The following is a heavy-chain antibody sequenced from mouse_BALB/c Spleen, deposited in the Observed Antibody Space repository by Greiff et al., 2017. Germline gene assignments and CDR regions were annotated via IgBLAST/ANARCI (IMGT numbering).Heavy chain of an antibody. CDR2: ILPGSGST. CDR1: GYTFSSYW. J-gene: IGHJ2*01. CDR3: AKRIYDGYY. Sequence: VQLQQSGAELMKPGASVKISCKATGYTFSSYWIEWVKQRPGHGLEWIGEILPGSGSTNYNEKFKGKATFTADKSSNTAYMQLSSLTSEDSAVYYCAKRIYDGYYWGQGTTLTVSS. D-gene: IGHD2-3*01. V-gene: IGHV1-9*01.